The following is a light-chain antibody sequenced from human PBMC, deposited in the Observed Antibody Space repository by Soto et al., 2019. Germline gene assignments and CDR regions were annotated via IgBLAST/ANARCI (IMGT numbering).Light chain of an antibody. CDR2: GAS. CDR1: QSITSSY. J-gene: IGKJ3*01. Sequence: EIVLTQSPGTLSLSPGVRATLSCRASQSITSSYLAWYQQKPGQAPRLLIYGASSRATGIPDRFSGSGSGTDFTLTISRLEPEDFVVYYCQQYDNSPFTFGPGTKVDI. V-gene: IGKV3-20*01. CDR3: QQYDNSPFT.